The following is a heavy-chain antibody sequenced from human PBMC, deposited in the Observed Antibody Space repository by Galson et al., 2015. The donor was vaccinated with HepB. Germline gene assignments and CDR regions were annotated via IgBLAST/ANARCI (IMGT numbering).Heavy chain of an antibody. CDR3: AAKSSSSWYSPFDY. J-gene: IGHJ4*02. D-gene: IGHD6-13*01. Sequence: SVKVSCKASGFTVTNSAMQWVRQARGQRLEWIGWIVVGSGNTNYAQKFQERVTITRDMSTSTAYMELSSLRSEDTAMYYCAAKSSSSWYSPFDYWGQGTLVTVSS. V-gene: IGHV1-58*02. CDR1: GFTVTNSA. CDR2: IVVGSGNT.